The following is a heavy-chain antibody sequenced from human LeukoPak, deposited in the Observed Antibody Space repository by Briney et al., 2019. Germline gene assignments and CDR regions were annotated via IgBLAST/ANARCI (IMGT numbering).Heavy chain of an antibody. CDR1: GGSISSSNW. V-gene: IGHV4-4*02. CDR2: IYHSGST. Sequence: PSGTLSLTCAVAGGSISSSNWWSWVRQPPGKGLEWIGEIYHSGSTNYNPSLKSRVTISVDKSKNQFSLKLSSVTAADTAVYYCARVGFYYYDSSGYRDYYYDMDVWGQGTTVTVSS. J-gene: IGHJ6*02. CDR3: ARVGFYYYDSSGYRDYYYDMDV. D-gene: IGHD3-22*01.